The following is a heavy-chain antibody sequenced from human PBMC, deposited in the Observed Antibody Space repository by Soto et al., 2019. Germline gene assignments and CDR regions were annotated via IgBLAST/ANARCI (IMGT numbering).Heavy chain of an antibody. Sequence: GESLKISCKGSGYTFTTYWISWVRQMPGKGLEGMGGIDPGNSATNYSPSFQGRVTISVDKSISTAYLQWSSLKASDSAMYYCEVSAAALDIWVQGTMGTVSS. J-gene: IGHJ3*02. V-gene: IGHV5-10-1*01. CDR2: IDPGNSAT. D-gene: IGHD2-15*01. CDR1: GYTFTTYW. CDR3: EVSAAALDI.